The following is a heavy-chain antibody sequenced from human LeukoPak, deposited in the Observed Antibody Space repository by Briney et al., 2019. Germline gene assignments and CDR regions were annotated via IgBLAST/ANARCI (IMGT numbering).Heavy chain of an antibody. CDR1: GFTFSSYA. J-gene: IGHJ4*02. CDR2: ISYDGSNK. D-gene: IGHD3-9*01. V-gene: IGHV3-30-3*01. Sequence: GGSLRLSCAASGFTFSSYAMHWVRQALGKGLEWVAVISYDGSNKYYADSVKGRFTISRDNSKNTLYLQMNSLRAEDTAVYYCARELRYFDWWGQGTLVTVSS. CDR3: ARELRYFDW.